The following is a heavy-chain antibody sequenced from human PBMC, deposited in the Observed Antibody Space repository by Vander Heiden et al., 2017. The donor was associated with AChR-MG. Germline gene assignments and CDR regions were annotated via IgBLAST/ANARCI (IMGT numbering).Heavy chain of an antibody. Sequence: EVQLVESGGGLVKPGGSLRLSCAASGFTFSNAWMNWARQAPGKGLEWVGRVKRNSDGGAIEYAAPVKGRVAISRDHSKNTIYLKINSLEIEDRAVYFCTRNADHDFWGQGTLVTVSS. CDR3: TRNADHDF. V-gene: IGHV3-15*01. CDR2: VKRNSDGGAI. CDR1: GFTFSNAW. J-gene: IGHJ4*02. D-gene: IGHD3-16*01.